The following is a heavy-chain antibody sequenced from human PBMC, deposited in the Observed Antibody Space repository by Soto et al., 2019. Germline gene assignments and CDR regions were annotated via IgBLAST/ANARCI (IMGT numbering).Heavy chain of an antibody. Sequence: QVQLQESGPGLVKPSQTLSLTCTVSGGSISSGGYYWSWIRQHPGKGLEWIGYIYYSGSTYYNPSLKSRVTISVDTSKNQFSLKLSSVTAADTAVYYCARVPYCSSTSCYRGWGVDYWGQGTLVTVSS. CDR2: IYYSGST. CDR1: GGSISSGGYY. D-gene: IGHD2-2*01. V-gene: IGHV4-31*03. J-gene: IGHJ4*02. CDR3: ARVPYCSSTSCYRGWGVDY.